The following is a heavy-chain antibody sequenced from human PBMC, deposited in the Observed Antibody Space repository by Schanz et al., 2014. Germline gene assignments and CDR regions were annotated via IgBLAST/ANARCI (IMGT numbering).Heavy chain of an antibody. D-gene: IGHD6-13*01. CDR1: GGTFSSFG. V-gene: IGHV1-69*02. Sequence: QVQLVQSEAEVKKPGSSVKVSCKASGGTFSSFGINWVRQAPGQGLEWMGRIIPSLGLAKYEQKFQGRVTITADRSTSTAYMELSSLRSEDTAVYYCASSGAGYSSSWDFDYWGQGTLVTVSS. J-gene: IGHJ4*02. CDR2: IIPSLGLA. CDR3: ASSGAGYSSSWDFDY.